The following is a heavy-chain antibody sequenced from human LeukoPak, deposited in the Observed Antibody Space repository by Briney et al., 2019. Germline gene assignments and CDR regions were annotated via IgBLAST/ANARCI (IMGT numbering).Heavy chain of an antibody. D-gene: IGHD3-22*01. CDR2: ISAYNGNT. CDR3: ARGRDYYDSSGYGY. V-gene: IGHV1-18*04. CDR1: GGTFSSYA. J-gene: IGHJ4*02. Sequence: ASVKVSCKASGGTFSSYAISWVRQAPGQGLEWMGWISAYNGNTNYAQKLQGRVTMTTDTSTSTAYMELRSLRSDDTAVYYCARGRDYYDSSGYGYWGQGTLVTVSS.